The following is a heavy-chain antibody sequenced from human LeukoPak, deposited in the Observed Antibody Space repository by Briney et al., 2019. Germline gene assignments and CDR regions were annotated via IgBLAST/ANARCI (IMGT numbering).Heavy chain of an antibody. CDR2: ISGSGGST. CDR3: AKDGVYDSSGYYTAHFDY. D-gene: IGHD3-22*01. CDR1: GFTFSSYA. V-gene: IGHV3-23*01. J-gene: IGHJ4*02. Sequence: TGGSLRLSCAASGFTFSSYAMSWVRQAPGKGLEWVSVISGSGGSTYYADSVKGRFTISRDNSKNTLYLQMNSLRAEDTAVYYCAKDGVYDSSGYYTAHFDYWGQGTLVTVSS.